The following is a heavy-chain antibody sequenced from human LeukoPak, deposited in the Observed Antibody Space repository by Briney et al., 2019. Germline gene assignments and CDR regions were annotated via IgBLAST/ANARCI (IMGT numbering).Heavy chain of an antibody. CDR3: TRDLAAVPGPRMDV. D-gene: IGHD6-19*01. CDR2: INPDGGER. V-gene: IGHV3-7*03. J-gene: IGHJ6*02. Sequence: PGGSLRLSCAASGFICSSYWMSWVRQAPGKGLEWVALINPDGGERYYVDSVKGRFTISRDNAKNSLYLQMDSLRDDDTAMYFCTRDLAAVPGPRMDVWGQGTTVTVSS. CDR1: GFICSSYW.